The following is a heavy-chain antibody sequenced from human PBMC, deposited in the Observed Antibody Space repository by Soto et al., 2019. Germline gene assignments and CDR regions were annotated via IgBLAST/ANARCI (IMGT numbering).Heavy chain of an antibody. J-gene: IGHJ4*02. CDR3: ARDFPYCGSTSCYSAAPKY. D-gene: IGHD2-2*01. Sequence: GGSLRLSCAASGFTFSSYAMHWVRQAPGKGLEWVAVISYDGSNKYYADSVKGRFTISRDNSKTTLYLQMNSLSTEDTAVYYCARDFPYCGSTSCYSAAPKYWGQGTLVTVSS. CDR2: ISYDGSNK. V-gene: IGHV3-30-3*01. CDR1: GFTFSSYA.